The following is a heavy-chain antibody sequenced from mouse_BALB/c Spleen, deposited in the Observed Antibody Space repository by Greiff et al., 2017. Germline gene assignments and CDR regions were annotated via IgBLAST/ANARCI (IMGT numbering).Heavy chain of an antibody. Sequence: EVQLVESGGGLVQPGGSLKLSCAASGFTFSSYAMSWVRQTPEKRLEWVASISSGGSTYYPDSVKGRFTISRDNARNILYLPMSSLRSEDTAMYYCARGGDYDGAWFAYWGQGTLVTVSA. CDR1: GFTFSSYA. D-gene: IGHD2-4*01. V-gene: IGHV5-6-5*01. CDR3: ARGGDYDGAWFAY. CDR2: ISSGGST. J-gene: IGHJ3*01.